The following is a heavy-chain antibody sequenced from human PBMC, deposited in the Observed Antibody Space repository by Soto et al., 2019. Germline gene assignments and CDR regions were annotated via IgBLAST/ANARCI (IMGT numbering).Heavy chain of an antibody. J-gene: IGHJ5*02. V-gene: IGHV1-8*01. D-gene: IGHD2-8*01. CDR3: ASAPYCTNGVCYPRNDNWFDP. CDR2: MNPNSGNT. CDR1: GYTFTSYD. Sequence: QVQLVQSGAEVKKPGASVKVSCKASGYTFTSYDINWVRQATGQGLEWMGWMNPNSGNTGYAQKFQGRVTMTRNTSISTAYMELSSLRSEDTAVYYCASAPYCTNGVCYPRNDNWFDPWGQGTLVTVSS.